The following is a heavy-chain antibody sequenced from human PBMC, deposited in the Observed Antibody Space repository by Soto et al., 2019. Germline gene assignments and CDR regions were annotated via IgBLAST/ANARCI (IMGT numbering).Heavy chain of an antibody. J-gene: IGHJ4*02. D-gene: IGHD5-18*01. V-gene: IGHV1-69*12. CDR1: GGTFSTSA. CDR3: ASGIQLWLRRINNGYSG. CDR2: IIPMFGTA. Sequence: QVQLVQSGAEVKKPESSVKVSCKDPGGTFSTSAISWVRQAPGQGREWMGGIIPMFGTANYAQRFQDRVTITADESTNTVYMELSSLRSEDTAVFFCASGIQLWLRRINNGYSGWGQGTLVTVSS.